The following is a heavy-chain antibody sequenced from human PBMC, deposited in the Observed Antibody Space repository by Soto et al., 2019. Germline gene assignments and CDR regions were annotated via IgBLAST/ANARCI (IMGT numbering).Heavy chain of an antibody. CDR3: ARDWNAGIFDY. J-gene: IGHJ4*02. CDR2: IWYDAINK. CDR1: GFTFKNFA. V-gene: IGHV3-33*01. Sequence: PGGSLRLSCAASGFTFKNFAMHWVRQAPGKGLEWVAMIWYDAINKYYADSVKGRFTISRDHSRSTLSLQMDSLRAEDTAVYYCARDWNAGIFDYWGQGTLVTVSS. D-gene: IGHD1-1*01.